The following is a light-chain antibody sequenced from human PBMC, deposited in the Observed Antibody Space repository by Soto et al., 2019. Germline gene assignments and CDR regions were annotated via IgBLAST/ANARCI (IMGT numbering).Light chain of an antibody. CDR3: QQYNDWTLT. J-gene: IGKJ1*01. CDR2: GAF. V-gene: IGKV3-15*01. Sequence: EIVMTQSQVTLSVSLGERATISCRASQSVSSNLAWYQQKAGQAPSLLIYGAFTRATGIPARFSGTGSGTEFNLTISSLQSEDFALYDCQQYNDWTLTCGRVTKVDIK. CDR1: QSVSSN.